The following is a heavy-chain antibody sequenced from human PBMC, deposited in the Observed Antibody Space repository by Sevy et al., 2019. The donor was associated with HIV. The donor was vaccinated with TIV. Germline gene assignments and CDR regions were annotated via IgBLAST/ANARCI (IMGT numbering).Heavy chain of an antibody. CDR2: ISGSGGST. CDR3: AKSHTVTTVFDY. D-gene: IGHD4-17*01. J-gene: IGHJ4*02. CDR1: GFTFSSYA. V-gene: IGHV3-23*01. Sequence: GGSPRLSCAASGFTFSSYAMSWVRQAPGKGLEWVSAISGSGGSTYYADSVKGRFTISRDNSKNTLYLQMNSLRAEDTAVYYCAKSHTVTTVFDYWGQGTLVTVSS.